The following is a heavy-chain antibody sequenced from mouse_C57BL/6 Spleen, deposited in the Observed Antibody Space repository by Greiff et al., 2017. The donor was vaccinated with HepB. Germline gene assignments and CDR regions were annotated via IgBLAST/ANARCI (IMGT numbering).Heavy chain of an antibody. CDR1: GYTFTTYP. V-gene: IGHV1-47*01. Sequence: QVHVKQSGAELVKPGASVKMSCKASGYTFTTYPIEWMKQNHGKSLEWIGNFHPYNDDTKYNEKFKGKATLTVEKSSSTVYLELSRLTSDDSAVYYCARGYDEGYYAMDYWGQGTSVTVSS. CDR2: FHPYNDDT. CDR3: ARGYDEGYYAMDY. J-gene: IGHJ4*01. D-gene: IGHD2-2*01.